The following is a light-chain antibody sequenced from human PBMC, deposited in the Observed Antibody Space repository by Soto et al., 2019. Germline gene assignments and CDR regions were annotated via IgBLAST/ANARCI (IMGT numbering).Light chain of an antibody. CDR1: QSVSSN. Sequence: EIVMTQSPATLSVSPGERATLSCRASQSVSSNLAWYQQKPGQAPRLLIYGASTRSTGIPARFSGSGSGTEFTLTIRSLQSEDFPVYYYQQDNNGPPSITFGQGTRLEIK. CDR2: GAS. V-gene: IGKV3-15*01. CDR3: QQDNNGPPSIT. J-gene: IGKJ5*01.